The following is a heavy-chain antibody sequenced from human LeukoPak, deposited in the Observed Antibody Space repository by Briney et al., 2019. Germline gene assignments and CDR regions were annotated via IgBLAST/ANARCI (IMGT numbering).Heavy chain of an antibody. CDR1: GFTFSSYA. CDR2: ISGSGGSA. J-gene: IGHJ4*02. Sequence: TGGSLRLSCAASGFTFSSYAMTWVRQAPGKGLEWVSAISGSGGSASYADSVKGRFTISRDNSKNTLYLQMNSLRAEDTAVYYCAKMRDYYDPYYFDYWGQGTLVTVSS. D-gene: IGHD3-22*01. V-gene: IGHV3-23*01. CDR3: AKMRDYYDPYYFDY.